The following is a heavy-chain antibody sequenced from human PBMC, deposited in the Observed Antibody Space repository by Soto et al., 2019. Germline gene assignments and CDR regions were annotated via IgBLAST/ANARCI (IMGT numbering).Heavy chain of an antibody. Sequence: EVQLLESGGGLVQPGGSLRLSCAASGFTFSGYAMSWVRQAPGKGLEWVSGITSGGSTYYAASVKGRFTISRDNSKITLFQQMSTLRVEDTAVYYCAKEVSGGWHNCFDPWGQGTLVTVSS. CDR3: AKEVSGGWHNCFDP. V-gene: IGHV3-23*01. CDR1: GFTFSGYA. D-gene: IGHD6-19*01. CDR2: ITSGGST. J-gene: IGHJ5*02.